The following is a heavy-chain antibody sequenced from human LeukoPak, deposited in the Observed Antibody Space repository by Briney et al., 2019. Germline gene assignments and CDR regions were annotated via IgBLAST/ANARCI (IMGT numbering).Heavy chain of an antibody. V-gene: IGHV4-39*01. CDR3: ARIFINHSSSSYYFDY. J-gene: IGHJ4*02. CDR2: IYYSGST. D-gene: IGHD6-6*01. CDR1: GGSISTSGYY. Sequence: SETLSLTCTVSGGSISTSGYYWGWIRQPPGKGLEWIGSIYYSGSTYYNPSLKSRVTISVDTSKNQFSLKLSSVTAADTAVYYCARIFINHSSSSYYFDYWGQGTLVTVSS.